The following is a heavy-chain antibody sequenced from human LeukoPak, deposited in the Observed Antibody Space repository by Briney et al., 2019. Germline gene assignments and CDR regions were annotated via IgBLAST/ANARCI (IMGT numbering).Heavy chain of an antibody. V-gene: IGHV3-23*01. CDR3: ARDKPMVRGVITV. CDR1: GFPFSSYG. J-gene: IGHJ6*04. D-gene: IGHD3-10*01. CDR2: ISPGGGPT. Sequence: GGTLRLSCAGSGFPFSSYGMNWVRQAPGKGLEWVSGISPGGGPTYYADSVRGRFTISRDDSKNTLYLQMNSLRAEDTAVYYCARDKPMVRGVITVWGKGTTVTISS.